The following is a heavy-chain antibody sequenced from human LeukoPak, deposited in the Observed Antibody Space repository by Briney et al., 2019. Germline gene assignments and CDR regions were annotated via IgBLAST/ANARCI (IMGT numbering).Heavy chain of an antibody. J-gene: IGHJ4*02. CDR1: GYTFTGYY. CDR2: INPNSGGT. D-gene: IGHD2-15*01. Sequence: ASVKVSCKASGYTFTGYYMHWVRQAPEQGLEWMGRINPNSGGTNYAQKFQGRVTMTRDTSISTAYMELSSLRSEDTAVYYCANHPPPGLPDTPDWGQGTLVTVSS. V-gene: IGHV1-2*06. CDR3: ANHPPPGLPDTPD.